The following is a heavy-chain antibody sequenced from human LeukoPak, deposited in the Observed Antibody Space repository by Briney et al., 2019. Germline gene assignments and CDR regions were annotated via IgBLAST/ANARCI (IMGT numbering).Heavy chain of an antibody. CDR1: GGSFSGYY. CDR2: INHSGST. CDR3: ARRSGRMTADEDTAMFDY. D-gene: IGHD5-18*01. J-gene: IGHJ4*02. Sequence: SETLSLTCAVYGGSFSGYYWSWIRQPPGKGLEWIGEINHSGSTNYNPSLKSRVTISVDTSKNQFSLKLSSVTAADTAVYYCARRSGRMTADEDTAMFDYWGQGTLVTVSS. V-gene: IGHV4-34*01.